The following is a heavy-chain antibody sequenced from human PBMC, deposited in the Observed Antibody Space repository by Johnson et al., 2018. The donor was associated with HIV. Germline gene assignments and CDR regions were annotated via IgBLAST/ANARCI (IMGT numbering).Heavy chain of an antibody. J-gene: IGHJ3*02. D-gene: IGHD7-27*01. CDR3: ARQLATGDDAFDI. V-gene: IGHV3-7*01. CDR1: GFTFSSYW. Sequence: VQPGGSLRLSCAASGFTFSSYWMSWVRQAPGKGLEWVANIKQDGSEKYYVDSVKGRFTISRDNAKNSLYLQMNSLRAEDTAVYYCARQLATGDDAFDIWGQGTMVTVSS. CDR2: IKQDGSEK.